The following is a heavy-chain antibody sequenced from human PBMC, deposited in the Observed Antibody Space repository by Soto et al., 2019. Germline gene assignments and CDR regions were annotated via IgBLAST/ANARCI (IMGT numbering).Heavy chain of an antibody. CDR3: ARAGKDIVVVPAAHSESGGHWFDP. D-gene: IGHD2-2*01. Sequence: SETLSLTCAVYGGSFSGYYWSWIRQPPGKGLEWIGEINHSGSTNYNPSLKSRVTISVDTSKNQFSLKLSSVTAADTAVYYCARAGKDIVVVPAAHSESGGHWFDPWGQGTLVTVSS. V-gene: IGHV4-34*01. CDR2: INHSGST. J-gene: IGHJ5*02. CDR1: GGSFSGYY.